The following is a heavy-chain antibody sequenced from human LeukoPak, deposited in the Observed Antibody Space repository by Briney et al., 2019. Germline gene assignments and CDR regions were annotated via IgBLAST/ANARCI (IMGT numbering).Heavy chain of an antibody. Sequence: SETLSLTCTVSGVSTSSYYWSWIRQPPGKGLEWIGYIYYSGSTNYNPSLKSRVTISVDTSKNQFSLKLSSVTAADTAVYYCARGIVVVTAILSDAFDIWGQGTMVTVSS. J-gene: IGHJ3*02. CDR3: ARGIVVVTAILSDAFDI. CDR2: IYYSGST. CDR1: GVSTSSYY. V-gene: IGHV4-59*01. D-gene: IGHD2-21*02.